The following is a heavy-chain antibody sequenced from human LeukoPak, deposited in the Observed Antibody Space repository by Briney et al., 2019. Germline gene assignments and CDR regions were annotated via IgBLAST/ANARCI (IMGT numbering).Heavy chain of an antibody. CDR1: GGSISSGGYY. D-gene: IGHD1-1*01. V-gene: IGHV4-30-2*01. CDR3: ARVCQDKTKTDYYYGMDV. CDR2: IHHSGST. J-gene: IGHJ6*02. Sequence: PSETLSLTCTVSGGSISSGGYYWSWIRQHPGKGLEWIGYIHHSGSTYYNPSLKSRVTISVDRSKNQFSLKLSSVTAADTAVYYCARVCQDKTKTDYYYGMDVWGQGTTVTVSS.